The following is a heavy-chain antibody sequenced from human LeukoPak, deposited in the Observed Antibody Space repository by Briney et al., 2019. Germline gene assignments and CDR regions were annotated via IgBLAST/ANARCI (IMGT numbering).Heavy chain of an antibody. J-gene: IGHJ5*02. Sequence: PGGSLRLSCAASGFTFSSYAMSWVRQAPGKGLEWVSAISGSGGSTYYADSVKGRFTISRDNSKSTLYLQMNSLRAEDTAVYYCAKDPNPYYYDSSGYYHAWGQGTLVTVSS. V-gene: IGHV3-23*01. CDR2: ISGSGGST. CDR3: AKDPNPYYYDSSGYYHA. CDR1: GFTFSSYA. D-gene: IGHD3-22*01.